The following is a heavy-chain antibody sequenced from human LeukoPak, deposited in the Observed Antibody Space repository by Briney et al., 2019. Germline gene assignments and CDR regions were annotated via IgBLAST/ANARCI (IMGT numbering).Heavy chain of an antibody. CDR1: SFNGYY. D-gene: IGHD1-1*01. Sequence: PSETLSLTCAGSFNGYYWSWIRQSPGKGLEWIAEINHRGDTNYNPSVKSRVTISVDSSKNQFSLKVTSLTAADTAVYYCARGPTISETGYFDYWGQGTLVTVSS. V-gene: IGHV4-34*01. CDR3: ARGPTISETGYFDY. CDR2: INHRGDT. J-gene: IGHJ4*03.